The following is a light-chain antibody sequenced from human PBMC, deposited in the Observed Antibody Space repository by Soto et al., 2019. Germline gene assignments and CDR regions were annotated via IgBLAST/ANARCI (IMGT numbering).Light chain of an antibody. CDR2: AAS. CDR1: QSVGSA. CDR3: QHYINWRPLT. J-gene: IGKJ4*01. V-gene: IGKV3-15*01. Sequence: EIVLTQSPATLSVSPGETATLSCRASQSVGSAVAWYQHRPGQAPRLLIVAASIRATGVPGRFSGGGSGTEFTLTISGLQSEDFAVYYCQHYINWRPLTFGGGTTVDIK.